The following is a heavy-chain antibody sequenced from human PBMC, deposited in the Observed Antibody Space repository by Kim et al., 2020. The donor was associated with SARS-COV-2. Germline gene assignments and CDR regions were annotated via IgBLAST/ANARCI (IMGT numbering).Heavy chain of an antibody. D-gene: IGHD1-26*01. CDR2: INPNSGGT. Sequence: ASVKVSCKASGYTFTGYYMHWVRQAPGQGLEWMGWINPNSGGTNYAQKFQGRVTMTRDTSISTAYMELSRLRSDDTAVYYCARVDVGATTFIDYWGQGTLVTVSS. V-gene: IGHV1-2*02. J-gene: IGHJ4*02. CDR1: GYTFTGYY. CDR3: ARVDVGATTFIDY.